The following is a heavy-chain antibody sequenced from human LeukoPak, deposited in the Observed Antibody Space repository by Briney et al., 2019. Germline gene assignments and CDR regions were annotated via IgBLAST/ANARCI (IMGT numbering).Heavy chain of an antibody. Sequence: ASVTVSFKASGYKFTDDYMHWVRHAPGQGLEFMGWINPDSGFTNYAQKFKGRVTMTRETSISTAYLEVRSLTSDDTAVYYCAPTAEAYTSWWKVWGQGTLVTVSS. CDR1: GYKFTDDY. V-gene: IGHV1-2*02. J-gene: IGHJ4*02. CDR2: INPDSGFT. CDR3: APTAEAYTSWWKV. D-gene: IGHD3-16*01.